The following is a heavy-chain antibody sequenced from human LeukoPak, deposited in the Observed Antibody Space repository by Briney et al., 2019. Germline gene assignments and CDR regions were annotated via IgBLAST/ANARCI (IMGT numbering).Heavy chain of an antibody. D-gene: IGHD6-19*01. J-gene: IGHJ4*02. CDR2: ISGDTTYI. V-gene: IGHV3-21*04. CDR3: AKDPLAVAGHRFDY. CDR1: GFTFSSYT. Sequence: GGSLRLSCAASGFTFSSYTMHWVRQIPGERPEWVSSISGDTTYIYYADSLKGRFTISRDNTNTSLLLQMDSLRAEDTALYYCAKDPLAVAGHRFDYWGQGTLVTVSS.